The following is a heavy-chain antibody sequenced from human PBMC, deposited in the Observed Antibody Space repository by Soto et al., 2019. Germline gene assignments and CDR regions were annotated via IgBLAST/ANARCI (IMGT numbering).Heavy chain of an antibody. CDR3: ARAYSTGWANILYHHAMKV. V-gene: IGHV1-2*02. J-gene: IGHJ6*01. CDR1: GYTFTGYY. D-gene: IGHD6-19*01. CDR2: INPSIGGT. Sequence: ASVKVSCKASGYTFTGYYIHWAGQAPGQGLEWMGWINPSIGGTEYALKFQGRVTMTGDTSSSTAYMELSTLRSDDTAVYYCARAYSTGWANILYHHAMKVWGEGTTCIVSS.